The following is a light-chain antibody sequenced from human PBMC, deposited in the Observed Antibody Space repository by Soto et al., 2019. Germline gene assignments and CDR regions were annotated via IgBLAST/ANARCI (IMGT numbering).Light chain of an antibody. J-gene: IGKJ2*01. CDR1: RSISRY. CDR2: AAS. V-gene: IGKV1-39*01. CDR3: QHSYITPRP. Sequence: TKSPSSLSASVRDRVHMTCRASRSISRYLSWYQQKPGKAPNLLIYAASSLESGVPSRFSGSGSGTDFTLTISSLQPEDFAPYYCQHSYITPRPFGQVAKVAIK.